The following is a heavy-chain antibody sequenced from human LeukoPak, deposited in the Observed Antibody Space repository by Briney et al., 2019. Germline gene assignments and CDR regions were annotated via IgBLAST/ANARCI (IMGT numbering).Heavy chain of an antibody. J-gene: IGHJ3*02. Sequence: ASVKVSCKTSGYTFTNYGLSWVRQAPGQGLEWMGWSSPYNDNTNYAQKFQGRVTVTADTSTRTAYMELRSLRSDDTAVYYCARRLDIVVSIAFDIWGQGTMVTVSS. D-gene: IGHD5-12*01. CDR2: SSPYNDNT. V-gene: IGHV1-18*01. CDR1: GYTFTNYG. CDR3: ARRLDIVVSIAFDI.